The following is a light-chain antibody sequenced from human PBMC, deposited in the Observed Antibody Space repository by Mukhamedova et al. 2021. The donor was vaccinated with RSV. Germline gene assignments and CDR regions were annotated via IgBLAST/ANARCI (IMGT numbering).Light chain of an antibody. CDR3: HQYGSSLLT. Sequence: QSVSSSYLAWYQQKPGQAPRLLIYGASSRATGIPDRFSGSGSGTDFTLTISRLEPEDFAVYYCHQYGSSLLTFGGGTKVEIK. V-gene: IGKV3-20*01. J-gene: IGKJ4*01. CDR1: QSVSSSY. CDR2: GAS.